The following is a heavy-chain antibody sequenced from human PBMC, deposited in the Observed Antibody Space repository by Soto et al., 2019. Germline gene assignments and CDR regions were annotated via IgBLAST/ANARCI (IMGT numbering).Heavy chain of an antibody. D-gene: IGHD6-19*01. CDR1: GFSLSSTRMA. CDR2: IYWDDDK. J-gene: IGHJ4*02. CDR3: AHIVVAGLGYYFDY. V-gene: IGHV2-5*02. Sequence: QITLKESGPTLVKPTQTLTLTCTFSGFSLSSTRMAVGWIRQPPGKALEWLALIYWDDDKRYSPFLKSRLTIPTDPSKTQVVLTMVNMDPVDTARYYCAHIVVAGLGYYFDYWGQGTLVTVSS.